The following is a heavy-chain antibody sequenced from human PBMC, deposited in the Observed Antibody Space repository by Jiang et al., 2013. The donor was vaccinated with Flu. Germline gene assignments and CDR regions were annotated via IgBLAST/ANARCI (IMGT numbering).Heavy chain of an antibody. J-gene: IGHJ4*02. CDR1: GFTFSSYG. V-gene: IGHV3-30*18. Sequence: VQLVESGGGVVQPGRSLRLSCAASGFTFSSYGMHWVRQAPGKGLEWVAVISYDGSNKYYADSVKGRFTISRDNSKNTLYLQMNSLRAEDTAVYYCAKVSTYYYDSSGYYFDYWGQGT. D-gene: IGHD3-22*01. CDR2: ISYDGSNK. CDR3: AKVSTYYYDSSGYYFDY.